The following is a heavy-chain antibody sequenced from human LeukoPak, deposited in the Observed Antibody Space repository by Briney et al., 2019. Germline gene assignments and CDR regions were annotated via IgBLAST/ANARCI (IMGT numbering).Heavy chain of an antibody. J-gene: IGHJ4*02. CDR3: AREPPQRTIFSTREYYFDY. CDR2: IIPIFGTA. D-gene: IGHD3-9*01. CDR1: GGTFSSYA. V-gene: IGHV1-69*13. Sequence: SVKVSCKASGGTFSSYAISGVGQAPGQGLEWMGGIIPIFGTANYAQKFQGRVTITADESTSTAYMELSGLRSEDTAVYYCAREPPQRTIFSTREYYFDYWGQGTQVTVSS.